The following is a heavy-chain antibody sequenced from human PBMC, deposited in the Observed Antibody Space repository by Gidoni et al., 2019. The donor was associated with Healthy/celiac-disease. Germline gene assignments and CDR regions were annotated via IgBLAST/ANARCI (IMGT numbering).Heavy chain of an antibody. Sequence: QVTLKESGPVLVKPTETLTLTCTVSGFSLSTARMGVSWIRQPPGKALEWLAHIFSNDEKSYSTSLKSRLTISKDTSKSQVVLTMTNMDPVDTATYYCARIPYCSSTSCYAGMYYFDYWGQGTLVTVSS. CDR3: ARIPYCSSTSCYAGMYYFDY. J-gene: IGHJ4*02. D-gene: IGHD2-2*01. CDR2: IFSNDEK. CDR1: GFSLSTARMG. V-gene: IGHV2-26*01.